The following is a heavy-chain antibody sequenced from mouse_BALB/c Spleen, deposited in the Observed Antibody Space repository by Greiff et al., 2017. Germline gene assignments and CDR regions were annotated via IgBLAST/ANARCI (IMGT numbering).Heavy chain of an antibody. Sequence: EVKLMESGGDLVKPGGSLKLSCAASGFTFSSYGMSWVRQTPDKRLEWVATISSGGSYTYYPDSVKGRFTISRDNAKNTLYLQMSSLKSEDTAMYYCARHSLMITNYYAMDYWGQGTSVTVSS. D-gene: IGHD2-4*01. CDR1: GFTFSSYG. CDR2: ISSGGSYT. V-gene: IGHV5-6*01. CDR3: ARHSLMITNYYAMDY. J-gene: IGHJ4*01.